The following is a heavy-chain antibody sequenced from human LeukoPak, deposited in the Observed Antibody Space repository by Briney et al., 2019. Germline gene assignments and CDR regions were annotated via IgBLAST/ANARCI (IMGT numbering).Heavy chain of an antibody. Sequence: GSSVKVSCKASGGTFSSYTISWVRQAPGQGLEWMGRIIPILGIANYAQKFQGRVTITADKSTSTACMELSSLRSEDTAVYYCARDGEDIVVVPAAIRYYYYMDVWGKGTTVTVSS. D-gene: IGHD2-2*01. CDR1: GGTFSSYT. CDR3: ARDGEDIVVVPAAIRYYYYMDV. CDR2: IIPILGIA. J-gene: IGHJ6*03. V-gene: IGHV1-69*04.